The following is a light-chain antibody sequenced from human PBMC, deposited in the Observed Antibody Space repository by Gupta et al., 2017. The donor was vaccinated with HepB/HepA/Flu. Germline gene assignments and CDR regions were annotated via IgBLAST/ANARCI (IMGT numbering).Light chain of an antibody. J-gene: IGKJ2*01. V-gene: IGKV3-15*01. CDR2: GAS. CDR3: QQYNNWPPYT. CDR1: QSVGSN. Sequence: EIVMTQSPATLSVFPGERATLSCRASQSVGSNLAWYQQKPGQAPRLLIYGASTRATGIPARFSGSGSGTEFTLTISSLQSEDFAVYYCQQYNNWPPYTFGQGTKLEIK.